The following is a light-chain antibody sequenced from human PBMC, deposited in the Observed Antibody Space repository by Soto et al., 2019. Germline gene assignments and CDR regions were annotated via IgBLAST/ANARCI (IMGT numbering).Light chain of an antibody. CDR3: QQYNTYAWT. CDR2: DAS. J-gene: IGKJ1*01. Sequence: DIQMTQSPSTLSASVGDRVTITCRASQSISSRVAWYQQKPGKAPKLLIYDASSLESGVPSRFSGSGSGTEFTRTISSLQPDDFATYYCQQYNTYAWTFGQGTKVDIK. CDR1: QSISSR. V-gene: IGKV1-5*01.